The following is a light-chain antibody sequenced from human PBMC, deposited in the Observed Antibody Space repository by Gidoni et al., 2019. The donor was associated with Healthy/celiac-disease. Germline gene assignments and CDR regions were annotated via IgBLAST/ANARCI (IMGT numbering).Light chain of an antibody. CDR1: QRVSSY. CDR2: AAA. V-gene: IGKV3-11*01. CDR3: QQRSNWPPMVT. J-gene: IGKJ3*01. Sequence: EIVLTQSPATLSLSPGERATLSCSASQRVSSYLAWYQQKPGQAPRLLIYAAANRATGIPARFSGSGSGTDFTLTISSLEPEDFAVYYCQQRSNWPPMVTFGPGTKVDIK.